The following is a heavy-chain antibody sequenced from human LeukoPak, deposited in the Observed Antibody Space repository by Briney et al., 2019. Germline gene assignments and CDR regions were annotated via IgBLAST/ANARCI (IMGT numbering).Heavy chain of an antibody. CDR1: GFTFSSYG. Sequence: QPGGSLRLSCAASGFTFSSYGMHWVRQAPGKGLEWVAVISYDGSNKYYADSVKGRFTISRDNSKNTLYLQMNSLRAEDTAVYYCAKGGYSSSKNWFDPWGQGTLVTVSS. V-gene: IGHV3-30*18. CDR3: AKGGYSSSKNWFDP. D-gene: IGHD6-6*01. CDR2: ISYDGSNK. J-gene: IGHJ5*02.